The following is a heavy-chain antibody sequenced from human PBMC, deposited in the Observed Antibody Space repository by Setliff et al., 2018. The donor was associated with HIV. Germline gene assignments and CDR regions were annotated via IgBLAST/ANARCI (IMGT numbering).Heavy chain of an antibody. CDR3: ARYNEQMAVPGAVFDY. V-gene: IGHV4-39*07. D-gene: IGHD6-19*01. CDR1: GGSISTTSSY. J-gene: IGHJ4*02. CDR2: IYYRGNT. Sequence: PSETLSLTCTVSGGSISTTSSYWGWIRQSPGKGLEWIANIYYRGNTYYNPSLKRRVSISVDTSKNQFSLKLDSVTAADTAVYYCARYNEQMAVPGAVFDYWGQGTLVTVSS.